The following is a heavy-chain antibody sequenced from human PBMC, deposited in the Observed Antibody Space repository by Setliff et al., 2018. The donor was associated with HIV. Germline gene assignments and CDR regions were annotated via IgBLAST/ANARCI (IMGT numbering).Heavy chain of an antibody. CDR2: IYYSGNT. CDR3: ASSRGRYYGSVRAFDI. Sequence: PGGSLRLSCAASGFTFSSYWMSWVRQPPGKGLEWIGYIYYSGNTHYNPSLKSRVTMSVDTSKNQFSLKLSSVTAADTAVYYCASSRGRYYGSVRAFDIWGQGTMVTVSS. D-gene: IGHD3-10*01. V-gene: IGHV4-59*08. J-gene: IGHJ3*02. CDR1: GFTFSSYW.